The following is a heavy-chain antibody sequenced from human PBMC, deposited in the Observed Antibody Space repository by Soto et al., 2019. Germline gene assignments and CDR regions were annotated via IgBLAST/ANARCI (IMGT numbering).Heavy chain of an antibody. CDR1: GGSISSGGYY. Sequence: SETLSLTCTVSGGSISSGGYYWSWIRQHPGKGLEWIGYIYYSGSTYYNPSLKSRVTISVDTSKNQFSLKLSSVTAADTAVYYCARGRYSGYDPYYFAYWGQGTLVTVSS. J-gene: IGHJ4*02. CDR2: IYYSGST. V-gene: IGHV4-31*03. D-gene: IGHD5-12*01. CDR3: ARGRYSGYDPYYFAY.